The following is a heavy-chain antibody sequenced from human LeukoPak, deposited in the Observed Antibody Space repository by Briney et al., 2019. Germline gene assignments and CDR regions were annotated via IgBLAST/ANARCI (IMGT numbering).Heavy chain of an antibody. J-gene: IGHJ4*02. V-gene: IGHV3-30*02. D-gene: IGHD2-2*01. Sequence: GGSLRLSCAASGFTFDDYAMHWVRQAPGKGLEWVAFIRYDGSNKYYADSVKGRFTISRDNSKNTLYLQMNSLRAEDTAVYYCAKNPADIVVVPADEGAFYWGQGTLVTVSS. CDR3: AKNPADIVVVPADEGAFY. CDR2: IRYDGSNK. CDR1: GFTFDDYA.